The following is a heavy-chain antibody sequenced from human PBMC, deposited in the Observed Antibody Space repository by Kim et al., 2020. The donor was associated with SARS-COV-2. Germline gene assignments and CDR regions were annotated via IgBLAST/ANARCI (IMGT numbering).Heavy chain of an antibody. D-gene: IGHD3-16*01. CDR2: K. Sequence: KYHAYSGMGRFTISKDNAKNSLDLQMDSLRAEDTAVYYCATDRWGGTFDHWGQGTLVIVSS. V-gene: IGHV3-7*01. J-gene: IGHJ4*02. CDR3: ATDRWGGTFDH.